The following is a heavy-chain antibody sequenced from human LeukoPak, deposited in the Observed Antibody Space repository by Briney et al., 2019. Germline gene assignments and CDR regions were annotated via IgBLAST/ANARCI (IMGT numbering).Heavy chain of an antibody. J-gene: IGHJ6*02. CDR2: ISYDGSNK. D-gene: IGHD6-13*01. Sequence: GGSLRLSCAASGFTVSSNYMSWVRQAPGKGLQWVAVISYDGSNKYYADSVKGRFTISRDNSKNTLYLQMNSLRAEDTAVYYCARGRSMLYSSSWYARGMDVWGQGTTVTVSS. V-gene: IGHV3-30-3*01. CDR3: ARGRSMLYSSSWYARGMDV. CDR1: GFTVSSNY.